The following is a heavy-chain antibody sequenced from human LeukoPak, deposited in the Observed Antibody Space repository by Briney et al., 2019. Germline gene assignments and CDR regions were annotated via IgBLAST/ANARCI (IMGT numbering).Heavy chain of an antibody. V-gene: IGHV1-2*02. Sequence: GASVKVSCKASGYTFTSYGISWVRQAPGQGLEWMGWINPNSGGTNYAQKFQGRVTMTRDTSISTAYMELSRLRSDDTAVYYCARVADTILGVVIPFNYYMDVWGKGTTVTVSS. CDR1: GYTFTSYG. CDR2: INPNSGGT. CDR3: ARVADTILGVVIPFNYYMDV. J-gene: IGHJ6*03. D-gene: IGHD3-3*01.